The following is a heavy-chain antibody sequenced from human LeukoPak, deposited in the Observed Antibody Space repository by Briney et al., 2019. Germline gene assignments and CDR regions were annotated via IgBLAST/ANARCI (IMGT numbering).Heavy chain of an antibody. CDR1: GGSISSSSYY. J-gene: IGHJ6*02. Sequence: SETLSLTCTVSGGSISSSSYYWGWIRQPPGKGLEWIGSIYYSGSTYYNPSLKSRVTISVDTSKNQFSLKLSSVTAADTAVYYCARADEYCSSTSCYYGMDVWGQGTTVTVSS. V-gene: IGHV4-39*07. CDR3: ARADEYCSSTSCYYGMDV. D-gene: IGHD2-2*01. CDR2: IYYSGST.